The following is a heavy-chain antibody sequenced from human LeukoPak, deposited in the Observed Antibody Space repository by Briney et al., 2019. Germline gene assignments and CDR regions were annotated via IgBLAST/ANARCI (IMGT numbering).Heavy chain of an antibody. D-gene: IGHD6-13*01. Sequence: PGGSLRLSCAASGFTFSSYAMRWVRQAPGKGLEWVSAISGSGDSTYYGDSVKGRFTISRDNSKNTLYLQMSSLRAEDTAVYYCAKTRPLDSSSWSHGDYWGQGTLVTVSS. J-gene: IGHJ4*02. CDR2: ISGSGDST. CDR3: AKTRPLDSSSWSHGDY. CDR1: GFTFSSYA. V-gene: IGHV3-23*01.